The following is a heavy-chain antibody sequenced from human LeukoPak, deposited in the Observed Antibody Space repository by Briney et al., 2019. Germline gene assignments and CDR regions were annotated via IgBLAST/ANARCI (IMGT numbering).Heavy chain of an antibody. D-gene: IGHD2/OR15-2a*01. J-gene: IGHJ4*02. Sequence: PSETLSLTCTASGDSFISSPCYWAWIRQPPGKRLEWIGYIYNRGSTNYNPSLKSRVTISVDTSNNQFSLKLTSVTAADTAVYFCAVLQSHRPLDYWGQGTLVTVSS. CDR1: GDSFISSPCY. CDR2: IYNRGST. CDR3: AVLQSHRPLDY. V-gene: IGHV4-61*01.